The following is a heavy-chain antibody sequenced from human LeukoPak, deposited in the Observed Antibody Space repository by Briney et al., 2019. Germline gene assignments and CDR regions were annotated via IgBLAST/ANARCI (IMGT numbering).Heavy chain of an antibody. V-gene: IGHV1-24*01. D-gene: IGHD3-22*01. J-gene: IGHJ4*02. Sequence: ASVKVSCKVSGYTLTELSMHWVRQAPGKGLEWMGGFDSEDGETIYAQKFQGRVTMTEDTSTDTAYMELSSLRSEDTAVYYCATEHYYDSSGYYMYYFDYWGQGTLVTVSS. CDR1: GYTLTELS. CDR3: ATEHYYDSSGYYMYYFDY. CDR2: FDSEDGET.